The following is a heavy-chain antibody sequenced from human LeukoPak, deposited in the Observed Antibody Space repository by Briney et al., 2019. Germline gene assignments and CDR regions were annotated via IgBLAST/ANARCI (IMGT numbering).Heavy chain of an antibody. D-gene: IGHD3-22*01. J-gene: IGHJ4*02. CDR3: ARDRSGYADY. CDR2: IWYDGSNK. CDR1: GFTFSSYA. V-gene: IGHV3-33*08. Sequence: GGSLRLSCAASGFTFSSYAMSWVRQAPGKGLEWVAVIWYDGSNKYYADSVKGRFTISRDNSKNTLYLQMNSLRAEDTAVYYCARDRSGYADYWGQGTLVTVSS.